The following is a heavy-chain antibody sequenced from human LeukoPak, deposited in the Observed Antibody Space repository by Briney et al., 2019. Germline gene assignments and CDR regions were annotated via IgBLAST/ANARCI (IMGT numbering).Heavy chain of an antibody. Sequence: PGGSLRLSCAASGFTFSSYEMNWVRQAPGKGLEWVAVISHDGTNKYYADSVKGRFTISRDNSKNTLYLQMNSLRAEDTAVYYCAKDGYYHEYYYYYYYMDVWGKGTTVTISS. D-gene: IGHD3-22*01. V-gene: IGHV3-30*04. CDR1: GFTFSSYE. J-gene: IGHJ6*03. CDR3: AKDGYYHEYYYYYYYMDV. CDR2: ISHDGTNK.